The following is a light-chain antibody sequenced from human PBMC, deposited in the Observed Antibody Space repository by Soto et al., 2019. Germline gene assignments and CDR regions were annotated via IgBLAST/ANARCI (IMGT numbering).Light chain of an antibody. V-gene: IGLV2-23*01. J-gene: IGLJ2*01. CDR1: SSDVGSYNL. CDR2: EGT. CDR3: SSYVSDSKVL. Sequence: QSALTQPASVSGSPGQSITISCTGTSSDVGSYNLVSWYQHHPGKAPKLMIYEGTKRPSGVSDRFSGSKSGNTASLTVSGLQAEDEADYYCSSYVSDSKVLFGGRTQLTVL.